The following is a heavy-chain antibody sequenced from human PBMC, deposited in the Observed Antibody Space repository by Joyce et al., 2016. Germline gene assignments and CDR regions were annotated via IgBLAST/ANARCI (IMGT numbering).Heavy chain of an antibody. J-gene: IGHJ4*02. CDR2: IILKQGKA. D-gene: IGHD3-9*01. CDR1: GGSISSYA. Sequence: QVQLVQSGAEVKKPGSSVKVSCTASGGSISSYAVSWVRQAPGQGLEWMGGIILKQGKASYAQNFQGRVTSSAEESTSTANMEMSSLRSEDTAVYYCATNSHVVFLTPKFLDSWGQGTLVAVSS. V-gene: IGHV1-69*01. CDR3: ATNSHVVFLTPKFLDS.